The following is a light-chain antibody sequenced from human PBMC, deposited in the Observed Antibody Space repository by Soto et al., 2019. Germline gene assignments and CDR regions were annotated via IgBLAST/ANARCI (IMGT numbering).Light chain of an antibody. Sequence: QSALTQPASVSGSPGQSIAISCTGTSSDVGAYSSVSWYQQYPGKAPKLMIHDVSNRPSGVSDRFSGSKSGNTASLTISGLQAEDEAAYYCSSYTSSNSYVFGSGTKVTVL. V-gene: IGLV2-14*01. CDR1: SSDVGAYSS. CDR3: SSYTSSNSYV. CDR2: DVS. J-gene: IGLJ1*01.